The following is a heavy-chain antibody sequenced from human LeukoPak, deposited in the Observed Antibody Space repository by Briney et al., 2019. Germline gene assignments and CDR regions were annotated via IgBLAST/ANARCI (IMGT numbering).Heavy chain of an antibody. D-gene: IGHD3-9*01. V-gene: IGHV1-2*02. J-gene: IGHJ4*02. CDR1: GYTFTGYY. Sequence: GPSVKVSCKASGYTFTGYYIHWVRQAPGQGLGWMGWINPNSGGTNYAQKFQGRVTMTRDTSISTAYMELSRLRSDDTAVYHCARGPYFDRGARFIDHWGQGTLVTVSS. CDR3: ARGPYFDRGARFIDH. CDR2: INPNSGGT.